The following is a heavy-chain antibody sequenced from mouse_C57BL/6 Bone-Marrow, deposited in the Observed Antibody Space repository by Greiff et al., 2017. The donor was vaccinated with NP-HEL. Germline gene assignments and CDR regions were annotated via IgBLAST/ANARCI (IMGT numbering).Heavy chain of an antibody. J-gene: IGHJ2*01. Sequence: EVQGVESGEGLVKPGGSLKLSCAASGFTFSSYAMSWVRQTPEKRLEWVTYISSGGDYIYYADTVKGRFTISRDNARNTLYLQMSSLKSEDTAMYYCTRGGYGSSLGYWGQGTTLTVSS. V-gene: IGHV5-9-1*02. CDR2: ISSGGDYI. CDR1: GFTFSSYA. CDR3: TRGGYGSSLGY. D-gene: IGHD1-1*01.